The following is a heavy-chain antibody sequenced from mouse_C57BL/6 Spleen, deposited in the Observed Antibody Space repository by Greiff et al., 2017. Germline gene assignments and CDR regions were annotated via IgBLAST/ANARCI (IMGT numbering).Heavy chain of an antibody. CDR2: IWSGGST. CDR1: GFSLTSYG. CDR3: TRNWGYYFDY. V-gene: IGHV2-2*01. J-gene: IGHJ2*01. Sequence: VQRVESGPGLVQPSQSLSITCTVSGFSLTSYGVYWVRQSPGKGLEWLGVIWSGGSTDYYAAFISSLIIRKDNTKSRVFFKMNSLQDDNTTIYYCTRNWGYYFDYWGQGTTLTVSS.